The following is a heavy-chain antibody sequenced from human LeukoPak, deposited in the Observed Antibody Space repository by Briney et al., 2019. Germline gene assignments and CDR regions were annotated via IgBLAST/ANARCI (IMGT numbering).Heavy chain of an antibody. CDR3: AKGDLAAAGLDY. CDR1: GFTFSSYG. J-gene: IGHJ4*02. CDR2: IWYDGSNK. Sequence: GRSLRLSCAASGFTFSSYGMHWVRQAPGKGLGWVAVIWYDGSNKYYADSVKGRFTISRDNSKNTLYLQMNSLRAEDTAVYYCAKGDLAAAGLDYWGQGTLVTVSS. D-gene: IGHD6-13*01. V-gene: IGHV3-33*06.